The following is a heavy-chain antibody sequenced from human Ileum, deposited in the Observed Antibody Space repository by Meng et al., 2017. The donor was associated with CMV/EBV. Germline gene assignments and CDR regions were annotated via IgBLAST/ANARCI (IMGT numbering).Heavy chain of an antibody. CDR1: GGSMSGYY. CDR3: ARAGRGMDV. J-gene: IGHJ6*02. Sequence: GPLRLSCTVSGGSMSGYYWSWNRQSPGKGLEWIGYIYYNGGNTNYNPSLKSRVTISVDTSKNQFSLKLRSVTAADTAVYYCARAGRGMDVWGQGTTVTVSS. CDR2: IYYNGGNT. D-gene: IGHD7-27*01. V-gene: IGHV4-59*01.